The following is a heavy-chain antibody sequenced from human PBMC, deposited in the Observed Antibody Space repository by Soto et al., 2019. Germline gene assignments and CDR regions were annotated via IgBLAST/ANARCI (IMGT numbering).Heavy chain of an antibody. J-gene: IGHJ6*02. Sequence: GGSLRLSCAASGFTFSSYAMSWVRQAPGKGLEWVSAISGSGGSTYYADSVKGRFTISRDNSKNTLYLQMNSLRAEDTAVYYCAKASPGDLPPSYYYYYGMDVWGQGTTVTVSS. CDR3: AKASPGDLPPSYYYYYGMDV. D-gene: IGHD7-27*01. CDR2: ISGSGGST. CDR1: GFTFSSYA. V-gene: IGHV3-23*01.